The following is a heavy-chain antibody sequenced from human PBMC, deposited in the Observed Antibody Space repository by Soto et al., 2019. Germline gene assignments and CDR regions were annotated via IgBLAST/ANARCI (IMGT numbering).Heavy chain of an antibody. J-gene: IGHJ6*02. CDR3: TRTYYYDSSGPEYYYYYYGMDV. CDR2: IRSKANSYAT. CDR1: GFTFSGSA. Sequence: PGGSLRLSCTASGFTFSGSAMHWVRQASGKGLEWVGRIRSKANSYATAYAASVEGRFTISRDDSKNTAYLQMNSLKTEDTAVYYCTRTYYYDSSGPEYYYYYYGMDVWGQGTTVTVSS. D-gene: IGHD3-22*01. V-gene: IGHV3-73*01.